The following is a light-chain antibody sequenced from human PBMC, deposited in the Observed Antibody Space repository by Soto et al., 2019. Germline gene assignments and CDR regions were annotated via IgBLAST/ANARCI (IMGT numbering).Light chain of an antibody. J-gene: IGLJ3*02. CDR3: SSCSSSSTVL. Sequence: QSVLTQPASVSGSPGQSITISCTGTSSDVGGYHYVSWYQQHPGKAPKLMIYDVSSRPSGVSNRFSGSKSGSTASLTIYGLQADDEAVYYCSSCSSSSTVLFGGGTKLTVL. V-gene: IGLV2-14*01. CDR2: DVS. CDR1: SSDVGGYHY.